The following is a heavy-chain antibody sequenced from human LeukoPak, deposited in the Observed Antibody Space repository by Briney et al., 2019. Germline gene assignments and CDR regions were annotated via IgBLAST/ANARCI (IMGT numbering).Heavy chain of an antibody. CDR1: GYTFTGYY. CDR3: ARDPGVSVAAYYFDY. Sequence: ASVKVSCKASGYTFTGYYMHWVRQAPGQGLEWMGWINPNSGGTNYAQKFQGRVTMTRGTSISTAYMELSRLRSDDTAVYYCARDPGVSVAAYYFDYWGQGTLVTVSS. D-gene: IGHD6-19*01. V-gene: IGHV1-2*02. J-gene: IGHJ4*02. CDR2: INPNSGGT.